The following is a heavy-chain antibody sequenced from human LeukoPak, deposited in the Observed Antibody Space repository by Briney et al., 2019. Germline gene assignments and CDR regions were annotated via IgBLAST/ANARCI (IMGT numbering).Heavy chain of an antibody. CDR2: IKRKTDGGAD. D-gene: IGHD3-10*01. CDR1: GFTFSNAW. Sequence: GGSLRLSCAASGFTFSNAWMSWVRQAPGKALEWVGRIKRKTDGGADDYAAPVKGRFTISRDNSNNTLYLQMNSLRAEDTAVYYCASSITMVRGVMGYWGQGTLVTVSS. J-gene: IGHJ4*02. CDR3: ASSITMVRGVMGY. V-gene: IGHV3-15*01.